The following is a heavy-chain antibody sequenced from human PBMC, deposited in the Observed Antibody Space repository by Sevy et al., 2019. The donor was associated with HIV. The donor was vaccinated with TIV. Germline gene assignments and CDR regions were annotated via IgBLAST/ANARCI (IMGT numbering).Heavy chain of an antibody. CDR2: ISSSSSYI. D-gene: IGHD6-13*01. CDR1: GFTFSSYS. CDR3: ARATGIAAAGGNWFDP. J-gene: IGHJ5*02. Sequence: GGSLSLSCAASGFTFSSYSMNWVRQAPGKGLEWVSSISSSSSYIYYADSVKGRFTISRDNAKNSLYLQMNSLRAEDTAVYYCARATGIAAAGGNWFDPWGQGTLVTVSS. V-gene: IGHV3-21*01.